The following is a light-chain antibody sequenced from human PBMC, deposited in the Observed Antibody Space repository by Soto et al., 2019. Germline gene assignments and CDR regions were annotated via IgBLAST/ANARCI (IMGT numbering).Light chain of an antibody. CDR3: QSSDSSLSGSYV. CDR1: SSNIGAGYD. CDR2: GNS. J-gene: IGLJ1*01. Sequence: QSVLTQPPSVSGAPGQRVTISCTGSSSNIGAGYDVHWYQQLPGTAPKLLIYGNSNRPSGVPDRFSGSKSGTSASLAITGLQAEDDADYYCQSSDSSLSGSYVFGTGTKLTVL. V-gene: IGLV1-40*01.